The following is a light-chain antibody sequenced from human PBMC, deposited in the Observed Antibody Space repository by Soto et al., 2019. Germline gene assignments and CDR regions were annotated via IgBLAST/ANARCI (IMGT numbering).Light chain of an antibody. V-gene: IGLV2-23*02. CDR1: SSDVGSYDL. CDR3: CSYAGSSTFYV. Sequence: QSALTQPASVSGSPRQSITISCTRTSSDVGSYDLVSWYQQHPGKAPKLMIYEVSKRPSGVSNRFSGSKSGNTASLTISGLQAEDEADYYCCSYAGSSTFYVFGTGTKVTVL. J-gene: IGLJ1*01. CDR2: EVS.